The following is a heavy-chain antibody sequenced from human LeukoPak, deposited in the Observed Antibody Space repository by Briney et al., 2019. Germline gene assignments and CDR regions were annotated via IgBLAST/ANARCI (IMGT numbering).Heavy chain of an antibody. J-gene: IGHJ4*02. Sequence: SETLSLTCTVSGGSISSSSYYWGWVRQPPGKGLEWIGSIHYSGSTYYNPSLKSRLTMSVDTSKNQFSLKPSSVTAADTTVYYCASYCSGGTCYLGFDYWGQGTLVTVSS. CDR1: GGSISSSSYY. D-gene: IGHD2-15*01. CDR2: IHYSGST. V-gene: IGHV4-39*01. CDR3: ASYCSGGTCYLGFDY.